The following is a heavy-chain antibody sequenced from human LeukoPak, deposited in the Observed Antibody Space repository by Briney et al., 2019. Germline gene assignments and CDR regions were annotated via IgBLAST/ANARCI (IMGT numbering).Heavy chain of an antibody. Sequence: SETLSLTCSVSGGFINSYYWSWIRQSPGKGLEWIGYIYYTGATYYNPSLESRVTISIDTSKRQLSLELGSVTAADSAVYFCARDRRESSKPNDAFDIWGQGTMVTVSA. D-gene: IGHD4-11*01. J-gene: IGHJ3*02. CDR1: GGFINSYY. CDR2: IYYTGAT. V-gene: IGHV4-59*01. CDR3: ARDRRESSKPNDAFDI.